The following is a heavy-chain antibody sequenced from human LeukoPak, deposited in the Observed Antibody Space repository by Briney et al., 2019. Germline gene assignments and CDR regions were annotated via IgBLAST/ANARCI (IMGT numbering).Heavy chain of an antibody. V-gene: IGHV4-34*01. J-gene: IGHJ4*02. Sequence: SETLSLTCAVYGGSFSGYYWSWIRQPPGRGLEWIGEINHSGSTNYNPSLKSRVTISVDTSKNQFSLKLSSVAAADTAVYYCARDKTFTYYYGSGSIFDYWGQGTLVTVSS. CDR2: INHSGST. CDR3: ARDKTFTYYYGSGSIFDY. D-gene: IGHD3-10*01. CDR1: GGSFSGYY.